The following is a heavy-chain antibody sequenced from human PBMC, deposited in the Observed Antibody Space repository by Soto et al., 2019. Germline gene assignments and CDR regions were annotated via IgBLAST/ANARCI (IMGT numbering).Heavy chain of an antibody. CDR2: IHHSGST. CDR3: ARAWTATAGWANWFAL. V-gene: IGHV4-31*03. D-gene: IGHD6-13*01. CDR1: GDSISGEGWY. Sequence: QVQLQESGPGLVEPSQTLSLTCTVSGDSISGEGWYWSWIRQYSGRGLEWIGYIHHSGSTYSNPSLNGRVSISVDTSKTQFFLKLTSVTAADTAVYYCARAWTATAGWANWFALWGQGTLDTVSS. J-gene: IGHJ5*02.